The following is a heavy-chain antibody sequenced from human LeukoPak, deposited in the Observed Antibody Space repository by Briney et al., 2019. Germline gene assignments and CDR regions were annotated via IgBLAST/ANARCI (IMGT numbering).Heavy chain of an antibody. CDR3: ARDQAYGGEDLFDP. Sequence: SETLSLTCTVSGGSISSNYWSWIRQPPGKGLEWIGNIHYSGDITYNPSLKSRITISLDTSRNQFSLKLSSVTAAYTAVYYCARDQAYGGEDLFDPGGQGTLVTVSS. V-gene: IGHV4-59*01. J-gene: IGHJ5*02. CDR2: IHYSGDI. CDR1: GGSISSNY. D-gene: IGHD3-16*01.